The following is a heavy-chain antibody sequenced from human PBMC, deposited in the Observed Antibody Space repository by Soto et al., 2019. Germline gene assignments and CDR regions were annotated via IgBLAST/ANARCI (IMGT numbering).Heavy chain of an antibody. V-gene: IGHV1-69*02. J-gene: IGHJ5*02. CDR3: ARLYYDFWSGYTLGWFDP. D-gene: IGHD3-3*01. CDR2: IIPILGIA. CDR1: GGTFSSYT. Sequence: ASVKVSCKASGGTFSSYTISWVRQAPGQGLEWMGRIIPILGIANYAQKFQGRVTITADKSTSTAYMELSSLRSEDTAVYYCARLYYDFWSGYTLGWFDPWGQGTLVTVSS.